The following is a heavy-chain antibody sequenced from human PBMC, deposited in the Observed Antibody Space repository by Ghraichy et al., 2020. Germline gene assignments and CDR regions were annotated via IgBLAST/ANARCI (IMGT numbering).Heavy chain of an antibody. CDR2: IYYSGST. V-gene: IGHV4-59*01. J-gene: IGHJ6*02. CDR1: GGSISSYY. D-gene: IGHD3-10*01. Sequence: SETLSLTCTVSGGSISSYYWSWIRQPPGKGMEWIGYIYYSGSTNYNPSLKSRVTISVDTSKNQFSLKLSSVTAADTAVYYCARRITMVRGAPNYYYGRDGWGQWTMCTVYS. CDR3: ARRITMVRGAPNYYYGRDG.